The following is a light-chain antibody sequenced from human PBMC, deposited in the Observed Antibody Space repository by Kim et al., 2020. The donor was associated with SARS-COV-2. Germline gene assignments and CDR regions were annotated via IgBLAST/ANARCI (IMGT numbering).Light chain of an antibody. CDR2: GTS. CDR3: QQYGSSPRT. V-gene: IGKV3-20*01. CDR1: QSVSSSY. Sequence: DIVLTQSPGTLSLSPGERATLSCRSSQSVSSSYFAWYQQKPGRAPRLLIYGTSSRATGIPDRFSGSGSGTDFTLTISRLEPEDFAMYYCQQYGSSPRTFGQGTKVDIK. J-gene: IGKJ1*01.